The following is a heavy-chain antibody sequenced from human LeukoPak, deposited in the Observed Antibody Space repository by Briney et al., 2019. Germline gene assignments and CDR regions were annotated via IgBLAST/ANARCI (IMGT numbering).Heavy chain of an antibody. V-gene: IGHV3-11*04. CDR2: FSGSGNAI. D-gene: IGHD1-7*01. J-gene: IGHJ4*02. CDR3: ARGRINWNYPTPLDF. CDR1: GFIFSDYY. Sequence: GGSLRLSCAASGFIFSDYYMTWIRQAPGKGLEWVSYFSGSGNAIYYADSVKGRFTISRDNAKNSLYLQMNSLRAEDTAVYYCARGRINWNYPTPLDFWGQGTLVTVSS.